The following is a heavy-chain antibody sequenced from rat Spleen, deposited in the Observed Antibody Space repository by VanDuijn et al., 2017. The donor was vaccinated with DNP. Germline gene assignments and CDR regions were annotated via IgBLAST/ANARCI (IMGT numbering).Heavy chain of an antibody. D-gene: IGHD4-3*01. V-gene: IGHV5-22*01. CDR3: ARQSSGFAY. Sequence: EVQLVESGGGLVQPGRSLKLSCAASGFTFSDYYMAWVRQAPTRGLEWVAYIGSDGYAPYYGVSVKGRFTISRDNAKSTLYLQMNSLKSEDTATYYCARQSSGFAYWGQGIMVTVSS. CDR1: GFTFSDYY. CDR2: IGSDGYAP. J-gene: IGHJ2*01.